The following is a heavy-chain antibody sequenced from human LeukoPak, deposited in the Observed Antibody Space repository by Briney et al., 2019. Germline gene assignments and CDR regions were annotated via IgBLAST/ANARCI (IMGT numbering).Heavy chain of an antibody. CDR2: TQYDGSNK. D-gene: IGHD3-10*01. CDR3: AKDHYASGSRSRFDY. J-gene: IGHJ4*02. V-gene: IGHV3-30*02. CDR1: GFTFSSYS. Sequence: GGSLRLSCAASGFTFSSYSMNWVRQAPGKGLEWVAFTQYDGSNKYYADSVKGRFTISRDNSKNTLYLQMNSLRADDTAVYYCAKDHYASGSRSRFDYWGQGTQVTVSS.